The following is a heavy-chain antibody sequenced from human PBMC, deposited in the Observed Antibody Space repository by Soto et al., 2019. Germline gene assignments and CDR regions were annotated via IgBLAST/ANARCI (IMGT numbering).Heavy chain of an antibody. Sequence: GGSLRLSCAASGFTFSSYAMSWVRQAPGKGLEWVSAISGSGGSTYYADSVKGRFTISRDNSKNTLYLQMNSLRAEDTAVYYCAKAHGYGSSSWYFDYWGQGTLVTVSS. V-gene: IGHV3-23*01. D-gene: IGHD6-13*01. CDR3: AKAHGYGSSSWYFDY. CDR1: GFTFSSYA. CDR2: ISGSGGST. J-gene: IGHJ4*02.